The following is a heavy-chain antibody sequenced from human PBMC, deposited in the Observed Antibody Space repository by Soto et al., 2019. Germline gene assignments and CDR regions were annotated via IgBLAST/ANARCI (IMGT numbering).Heavy chain of an antibody. J-gene: IGHJ6*02. D-gene: IGHD1-7*01. V-gene: IGHV1-8*01. CDR3: ARGAGELELPTGGMEV. Sequence: QVQLVQSGAEVKKPGASVKVSCKASGYTFTSYDINWVRQATGQGLEWMGWMNPYSANTGYAQKFQGRVTMTRHTSITTDYLELSSLRSEDTAVYYCARGAGELELPTGGMEVWGQGTPVTVSS. CDR2: MNPYSANT. CDR1: GYTFTSYD.